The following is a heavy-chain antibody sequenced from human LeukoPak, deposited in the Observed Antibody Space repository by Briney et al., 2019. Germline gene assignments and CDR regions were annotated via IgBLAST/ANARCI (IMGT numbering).Heavy chain of an antibody. CDR1: GGSISTNTYY. Sequence: SETLSLTCTVSGGSISTNTYYWGWIRQPPGKALEWIGSIYYSGSTYYNPSLESRVTISVDTSKNQFSLKLASVTAADTAIYYCAKGAGGFSYYNWFDPWGQGTLVTVSS. J-gene: IGHJ5*02. CDR3: AKGAGGFSYYNWFDP. CDR2: IYYSGST. V-gene: IGHV4-39*07. D-gene: IGHD5-18*01.